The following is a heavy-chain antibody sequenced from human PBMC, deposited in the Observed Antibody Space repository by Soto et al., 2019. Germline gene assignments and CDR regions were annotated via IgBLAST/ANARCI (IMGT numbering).Heavy chain of an antibody. CDR3: ARPQAEHSSSWLYNWFDP. V-gene: IGHV4-39*01. Sequence: SETLSLTCTFSGGSISSSTYYWGWIRQPPGKGLEWIGSIYYSGSTHYNPSLKSRVTISVDTSKNQFSLKVSSVTAADTAVYYCARPQAEHSSSWLYNWFDPWGQGTLVTVSS. CDR2: IYYSGST. J-gene: IGHJ5*02. D-gene: IGHD6-13*01. CDR1: GGSISSSTYY.